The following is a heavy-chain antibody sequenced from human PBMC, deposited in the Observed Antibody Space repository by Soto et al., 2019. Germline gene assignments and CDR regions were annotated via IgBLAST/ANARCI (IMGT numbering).Heavy chain of an antibody. CDR2: MYYSGST. Sequence: SETLSLTCTVSGGSISSYYWSWIRQPPGKGLEWIGYMYYSGSTNYSPSLKSRVTISVDTSKNQFSLKLSSVTAADTAVYYCGGKNYDSSGYFDYWGQGTLVTVSS. CDR3: GGKNYDSSGYFDY. J-gene: IGHJ4*02. D-gene: IGHD3-22*01. V-gene: IGHV4-59*01. CDR1: GGSISSYY.